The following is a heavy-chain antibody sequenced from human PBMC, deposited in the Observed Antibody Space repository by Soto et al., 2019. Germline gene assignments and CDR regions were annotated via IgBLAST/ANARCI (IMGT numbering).Heavy chain of an antibody. CDR2: INPSGGST. D-gene: IGHD6-19*01. CDR3: ARDQGLRYSSGWGAIDY. Sequence: QVQLVQSGAEVKKPGASVKVSCKASGYTFTSYYMHWVRQAPGQGLEWMGIINPSGGSTSYAQKFQGRVTMTMDTSTCTVYLELGRLRSEDTAVYYCARDQGLRYSSGWGAIDYWGQGTLVTVSS. J-gene: IGHJ4*02. V-gene: IGHV1-46*01. CDR1: GYTFTSYY.